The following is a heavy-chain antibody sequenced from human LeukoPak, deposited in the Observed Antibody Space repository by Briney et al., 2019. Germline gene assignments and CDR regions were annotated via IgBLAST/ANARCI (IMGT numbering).Heavy chain of an antibody. CDR2: INHSGST. CDR1: GGSISSSSYY. Sequence: PSETLSLTCTVSGGSISSSSYYWSWIRQPPGKGLEWIGEINHSGSTNYNPSLKSRVTISVDTSKNQFSLKLSSVTAADTAVYYCAGGESYYYYYGMDVWGQGTTVTVSS. J-gene: IGHJ6*02. V-gene: IGHV4-39*07. CDR3: AGGESYYYYYGMDV. D-gene: IGHD3-10*01.